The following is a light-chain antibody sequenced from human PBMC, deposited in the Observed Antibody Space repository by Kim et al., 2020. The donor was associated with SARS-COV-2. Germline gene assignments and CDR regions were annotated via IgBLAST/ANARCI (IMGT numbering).Light chain of an antibody. CDR2: GAF. J-gene: IGKJ1*01. CDR1: KRIGNS. CDR3: QKYNSAPWT. Sequence: AAVGNRVTITSRASKRIGNSLAWYQHKPGKVPNILISGAFALQPGVPSRFIGNGSGTAFTLTITSLRPEDVATYYCQKYNSAPWTFGQGTKVDIK. V-gene: IGKV1-27*01.